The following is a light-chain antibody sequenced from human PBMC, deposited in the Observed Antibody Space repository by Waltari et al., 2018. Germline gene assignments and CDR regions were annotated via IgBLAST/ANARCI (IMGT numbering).Light chain of an antibody. Sequence: DIVMTQSPLSLPVTPGEPASISCRSSQSLLHNDGYSSLNWYLQKPGQSPLLLIYLGSHRASGVPDRLSGSGSGTDFTLKISRVEAEDVGVYYCMQTLQTPCTFGQGTKLEI. CDR3: MQTLQTPCT. V-gene: IGKV2-28*01. CDR2: LGS. CDR1: QSLLHNDGYSS. J-gene: IGKJ2*02.